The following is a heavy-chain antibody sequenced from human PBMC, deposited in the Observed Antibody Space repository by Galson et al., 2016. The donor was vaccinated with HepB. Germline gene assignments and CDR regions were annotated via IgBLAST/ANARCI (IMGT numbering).Heavy chain of an antibody. D-gene: IGHD3-3*01. V-gene: IGHV1-69*13. CDR2: IIPSFGTT. CDR3: ARAGFWSDRIQYYGVDV. Sequence: SVKVSCKASGGSFSSYGITWVRQAPGQGLEWMGEIIPSFGTTKYAQKFQARVTIIADESTSTAYMELSGLTSEDSAVYYCARAGFWSDRIQYYGVDVWGQGTTVTVSS. J-gene: IGHJ6*02. CDR1: GGSFSSYG.